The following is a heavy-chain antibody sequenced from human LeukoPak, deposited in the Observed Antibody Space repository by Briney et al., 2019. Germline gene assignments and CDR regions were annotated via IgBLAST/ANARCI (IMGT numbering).Heavy chain of an antibody. CDR2: IKSKTDGGTT. J-gene: IGHJ3*02. D-gene: IGHD3-9*01. CDR3: TTAPTNYDILTGYYGFDI. Sequence: GGSLRLSCAVSGLTFSGSWITWIRQAPGKGLEWVGRIKSKTDGGTTDYAAPVKGRFTISRDDSKNTLYLQMNSLKTEDTAVYYCTTAPTNYDILTGYYGFDIWGQGTMVTVSS. V-gene: IGHV3-15*01. CDR1: GLTFSGSW.